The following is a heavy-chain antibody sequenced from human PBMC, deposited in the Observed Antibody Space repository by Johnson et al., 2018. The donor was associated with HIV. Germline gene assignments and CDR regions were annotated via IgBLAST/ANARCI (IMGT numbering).Heavy chain of an antibody. V-gene: IGHV3-7*01. CDR3: ARCGYSNYWDVVDI. Sequence: EQLVESGGGVVQPGRSLRLSCAASGFTFSSYAMHWVRQAPGKGLEWVANIKQDGSEKYYVDSVKGRFTISRDNAKNSLYLQMNSVRAEDTAVYYCARCGYSNYWDVVDIWGQGTMVTVSS. J-gene: IGHJ3*02. CDR2: IKQDGSEK. D-gene: IGHD1-26*01. CDR1: GFTFSSYA.